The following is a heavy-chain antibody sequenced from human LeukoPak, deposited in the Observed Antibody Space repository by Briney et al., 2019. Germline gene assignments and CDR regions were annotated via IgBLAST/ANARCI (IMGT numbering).Heavy chain of an antibody. CDR1: GFTFDDYG. Sequence: PGGSLRLSCAASGFTFDDYGMNWVRQAPGKGLEWVSGINWNGGSTGYADSVKGRFTISRDNANNSLYLQMNSLRAEDTALYYCAKLIAPAPTWYMDVWDKGTTVTVSS. D-gene: IGHD6-13*01. V-gene: IGHV3-20*04. CDR2: INWNGGST. J-gene: IGHJ6*03. CDR3: AKLIAPAPTWYMDV.